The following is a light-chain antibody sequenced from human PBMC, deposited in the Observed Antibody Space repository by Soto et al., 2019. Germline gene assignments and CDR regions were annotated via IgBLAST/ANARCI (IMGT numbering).Light chain of an antibody. J-gene: IGKJ5*01. Sequence: EIVMKQSPATLSVSPGERATLSCRASQSVSSDLAWYHQKPGQAPRLLIYGASTRATGIPARFSGSGSGTEFTLTINSLQSEDFAVYYCQQRSHWPPITFGQGTRLEIK. CDR2: GAS. CDR1: QSVSSD. V-gene: IGKV3-15*01. CDR3: QQRSHWPPIT.